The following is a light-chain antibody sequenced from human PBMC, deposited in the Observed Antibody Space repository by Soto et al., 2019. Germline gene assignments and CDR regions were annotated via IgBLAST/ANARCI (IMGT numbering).Light chain of an antibody. J-gene: IGLJ3*02. CDR2: LKSDGSH. Sequence: QLVLTQSPSASASLGASVKLTCTLSSGHSSYAIAWHQQQPEKGPRYLMKLKSDGSHSNGDGIPDRFSGSSSGAERYLTISSLQSEDEAYYFCQTWGTGIRVFGGGTKLTVL. CDR3: QTWGTGIRV. V-gene: IGLV4-69*01. CDR1: SGHSSYA.